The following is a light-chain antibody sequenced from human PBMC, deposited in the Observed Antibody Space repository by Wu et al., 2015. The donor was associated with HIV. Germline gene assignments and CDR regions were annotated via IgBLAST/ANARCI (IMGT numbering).Light chain of an antibody. Sequence: EIVLTQSPGTLSLSPGERAALSCRASQSVSSDYLAWYQQKPGQAPRLLIYGISSRATGIPDRFSGSGSGTDFTLTISRLEPEDFAIYFCHQYGTSPRTFGHGTKVEV. CDR3: HQYGTSPRT. V-gene: IGKV3-20*01. CDR1: QSVSSDY. J-gene: IGKJ1*01. CDR2: GIS.